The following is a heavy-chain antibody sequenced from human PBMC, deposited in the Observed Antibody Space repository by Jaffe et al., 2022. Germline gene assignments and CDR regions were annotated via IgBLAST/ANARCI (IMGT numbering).Heavy chain of an antibody. D-gene: IGHD4-17*01. V-gene: IGHV4-34*01. J-gene: IGHJ2*01. CDR1: GGSFSGYY. CDR2: INHSGST. CDR3: AREVGGGYGDYAAYGDYETWYFDL. Sequence: QVQLQQWGAGLLKPSETLSLTCAVYGGSFSGYYWSWIRQPPGKGLEWIGEINHSGSTNYNPSLKSRVTISVDTSKNQFSLKLSSVTAADTAVYYCAREVGGGYGDYAAYGDYETWYFDLWGRGTLVTVSS.